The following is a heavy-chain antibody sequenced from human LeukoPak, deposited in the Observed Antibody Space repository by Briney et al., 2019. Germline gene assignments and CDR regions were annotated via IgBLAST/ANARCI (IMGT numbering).Heavy chain of an antibody. D-gene: IGHD1-26*01. V-gene: IGHV4-4*07. CDR3: ATDRSGSYDY. CDR2: IYTSGGT. CDR1: GASISSFY. Sequence: TSSETLSLTCTVSGASISSFYWSWIRQPAGKGLEWIGRIYTSGGTNYNPSLKSRVTMSIDTSKNQFSLKLYSVTAADTAVYYCATDRSGSYDYWGQGILVTVSS. J-gene: IGHJ4*02.